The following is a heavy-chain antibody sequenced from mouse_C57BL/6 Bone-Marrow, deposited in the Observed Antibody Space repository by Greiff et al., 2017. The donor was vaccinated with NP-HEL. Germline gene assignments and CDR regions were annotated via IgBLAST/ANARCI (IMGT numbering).Heavy chain of an antibody. J-gene: IGHJ4*01. CDR1: GFTFSDAW. Sequence: EVKLMESGGGLVQPGGSMKLSCAASGFTFSDAWMDWVRQSPEKGLEWVAEIRNKANNHATYYAESVKGRFTISRDDSKSSVYLQMNSLRAEDTGIYYCTPAYYSNYDYAMDDWGQGTSVTVSS. CDR2: IRNKANNHAT. D-gene: IGHD2-5*01. V-gene: IGHV6-6*01. CDR3: TPAYYSNYDYAMDD.